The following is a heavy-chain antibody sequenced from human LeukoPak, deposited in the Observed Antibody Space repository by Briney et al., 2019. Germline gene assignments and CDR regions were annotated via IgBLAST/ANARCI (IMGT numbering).Heavy chain of an antibody. CDR1: GFTFNDYY. Sequence: GPLRLSCAASGFTFNDYYMSWIRQAPGKGLEWLSYINIGGTNTHYADSVKGRFTISRDNAKKSLYLEMNNLRAEDTAVYYCATDGAGFDTWGQGVLVTVSS. J-gene: IGHJ5*02. CDR2: INIGGTNT. V-gene: IGHV3-11*01. CDR3: ATDGAGFDT.